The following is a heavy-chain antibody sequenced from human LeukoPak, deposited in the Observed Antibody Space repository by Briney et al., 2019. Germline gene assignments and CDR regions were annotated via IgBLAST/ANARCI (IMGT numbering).Heavy chain of an antibody. CDR1: GGSIRSHY. CDR2: IYYSGST. J-gene: IGHJ4*02. D-gene: IGHD6-13*01. CDR3: ARAHYDSSWYEWGVGYYFDY. V-gene: IGHV4-30-4*01. Sequence: SETLSLTCTVSGGSIRSHYWSWIRQPPGKGLEWIGYIYYSGSTYYNPSLKSRVTISVDTSKNQFSLKLSSVTAADTAVYYCARAHYDSSWYEWGVGYYFDYWGQGTLVTVSS.